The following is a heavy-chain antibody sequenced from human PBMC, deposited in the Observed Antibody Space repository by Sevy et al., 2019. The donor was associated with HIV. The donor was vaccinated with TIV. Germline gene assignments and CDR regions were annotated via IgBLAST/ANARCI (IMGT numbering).Heavy chain of an antibody. Sequence: GESLKISCAASGFTFSRNWMSWVRQAPGRGLEWVANIRQDGSGQYYADSVKGRFTISRDNAKNSLYLQMSSLRAEDTAVYYCAREPSYYLDSWGQGTQVTVSS. D-gene: IGHD2-2*01. CDR3: AREPSYYLDS. CDR1: GFTFSRNW. J-gene: IGHJ4*02. V-gene: IGHV3-7*01. CDR2: IRQDGSGQ.